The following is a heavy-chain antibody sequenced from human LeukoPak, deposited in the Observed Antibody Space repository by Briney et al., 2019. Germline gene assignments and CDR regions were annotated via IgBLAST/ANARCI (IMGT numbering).Heavy chain of an antibody. Sequence: GGTLRLSCAASGFTFSSYGMSWVRQAPGKGLEWVSFISGTSSYIYYADSVKGRFTISRDNAKNSLYLQMNSLRAEDTAVYYCARGEYGSGSYHIDYWGQGTLVTVSS. D-gene: IGHD3-10*01. J-gene: IGHJ4*02. CDR1: GFTFSSYG. V-gene: IGHV3-21*01. CDR2: ISGTSSYI. CDR3: ARGEYGSGSYHIDY.